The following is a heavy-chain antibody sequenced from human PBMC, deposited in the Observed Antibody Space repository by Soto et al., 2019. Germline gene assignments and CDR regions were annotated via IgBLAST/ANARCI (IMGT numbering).Heavy chain of an antibody. V-gene: IGHV3-30*18. CDR3: AKDRGSVGYSNLPARSRYGMDV. CDR2: ISYDGSNK. D-gene: IGHD4-4*01. CDR1: GFTFSSYG. Sequence: QVQLVESGGGVVQPGRSLRLSFAASGFTFSSYGMHWVRQAPGKGLEWVAVISYDGSNKYYADSVKGRFTISRDNSKNTLYLQMNSLRAEDTAVYYCAKDRGSVGYSNLPARSRYGMDVWGQGTTVTVSS. J-gene: IGHJ6*02.